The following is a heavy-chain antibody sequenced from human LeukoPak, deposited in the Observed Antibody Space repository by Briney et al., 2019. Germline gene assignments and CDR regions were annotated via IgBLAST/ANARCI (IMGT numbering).Heavy chain of an antibody. CDR3: ATGVRYSSGWYYFDY. Sequence: ASVKVSCXVSGYTLTELSMHWVRQAPGKGLGWMGGLDPEDGETIYAQKFQGRVTMTEDTSTDTAYMELSSLRSEDTAVYYCATGVRYSSGWYYFDYWGQGTLVTVSS. V-gene: IGHV1-24*01. J-gene: IGHJ4*02. CDR1: GYTLTELS. D-gene: IGHD6-19*01. CDR2: LDPEDGET.